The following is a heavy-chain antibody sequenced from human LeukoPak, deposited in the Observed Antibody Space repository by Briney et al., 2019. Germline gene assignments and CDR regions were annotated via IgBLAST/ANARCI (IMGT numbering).Heavy chain of an antibody. D-gene: IGHD3-10*01. CDR1: GFIFSSYS. CDR2: ISGNSLYT. CDR3: ARDQGGSGSYSSI. Sequence: GGSLRLSCVASGFIFSSYSMNWVRQAPGKGLEWVSAISGNSLYTSYADSLKGRFTISRDNAKNSLYPQMNSLRAEDTAVYYCARDQGGSGSYSSIWGQGTLVTVSS. V-gene: IGHV3-21*01. J-gene: IGHJ4*02.